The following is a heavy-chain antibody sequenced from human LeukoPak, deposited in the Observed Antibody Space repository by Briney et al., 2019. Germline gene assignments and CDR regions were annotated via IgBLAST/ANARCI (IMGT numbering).Heavy chain of an antibody. D-gene: IGHD5-18*01. J-gene: IGHJ6*03. CDR2: ISAYNGNT. CDR3: ARETRDTAMVYYYYYMDV. V-gene: IGHV1-18*01. CDR1: GYTFTSYG. Sequence: ASVKVSCKASGYTFTSYGISWVRQAPGQGLEWMGWISAYNGNTNYAQKLQGRVTMTTDTSTSTAYMELRSLRSDDTAVHYCARETRDTAMVYYYYYMDVWGKGTTVTVSS.